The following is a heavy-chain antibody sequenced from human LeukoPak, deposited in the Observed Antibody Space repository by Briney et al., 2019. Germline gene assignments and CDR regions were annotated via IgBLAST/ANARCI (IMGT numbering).Heavy chain of an antibody. J-gene: IGHJ6*03. Sequence: ASVKVSCKASGYTFTGYYMHWVRQAPGQGLEWMGWINPNSGGTNYAQKFQGRVTMTRDTSISTAYMELSRLRSDDTAVYYCARVRWPRFLEWYYYMDVWGKGTTVTVSS. CDR2: INPNSGGT. V-gene: IGHV1-2*02. CDR1: GYTFTGYY. CDR3: ARVRWPRFLEWYYYMDV. D-gene: IGHD3-3*01.